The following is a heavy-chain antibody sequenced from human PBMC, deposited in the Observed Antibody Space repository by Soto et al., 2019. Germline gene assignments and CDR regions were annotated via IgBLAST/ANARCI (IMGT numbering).Heavy chain of an antibody. CDR3: ARYIVVVSSNWFDP. D-gene: IGHD2-21*01. CDR1: GFTFNSYA. Sequence: GGSLRLSCVVSGFTFNSYAMSWVRQAPGKGLEWVSTISGGGGSTYYADSVKGRFTISRDNSKSTAYLQMNSLRAEDTAVYYCARYIVVVSSNWFDPWGQGTLVTVSS. V-gene: IGHV3-23*01. CDR2: ISGGGGST. J-gene: IGHJ5*02.